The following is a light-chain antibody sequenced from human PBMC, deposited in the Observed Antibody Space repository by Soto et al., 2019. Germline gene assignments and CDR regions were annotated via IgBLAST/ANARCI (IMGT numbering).Light chain of an antibody. CDR1: QSVSSSY. CDR2: GAS. CDR3: QQYGSSTWT. J-gene: IGKJ1*01. V-gene: IGKV3-20*01. Sequence: EIVLTQSPGTLSLSPGERATLSCRASQSVSSSYLAWYQQKPGQAPRLLMYGASSRATGIPDRFSGSGSGTDFTLTISRLEPEDFAVYYCQQYGSSTWTFGLGTKVEIK.